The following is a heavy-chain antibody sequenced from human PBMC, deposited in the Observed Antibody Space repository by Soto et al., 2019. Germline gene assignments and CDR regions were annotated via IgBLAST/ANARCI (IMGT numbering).Heavy chain of an antibody. CDR1: GYIFINYY. CDR3: ARDLAAGDF. Sequence: QVQLVQSGAEVKKPWASVKVSCKASGYIFINYYIHWVRQAPGQGLEWIGIINPNGGSTNYAQKFRGRVTLARDTSTSTVYMDLSSPRSEDTAMYYCARDLAAGDFWGQGTLVTVSS. CDR2: INPNGGST. D-gene: IGHD6-13*01. J-gene: IGHJ4*02. V-gene: IGHV1-46*01.